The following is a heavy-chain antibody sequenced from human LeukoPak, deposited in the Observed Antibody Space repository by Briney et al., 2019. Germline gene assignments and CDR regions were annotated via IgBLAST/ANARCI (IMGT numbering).Heavy chain of an antibody. V-gene: IGHV1-46*01. CDR2: INPSGGST. CDR1: GYTFTGYY. Sequence: ASVKVSCKASGYTFTGYYMHWVRQAPGQGLEWMGIINPSGGSTSYAQEFQGRVTMTRVTSTSTVYMELSSLRSEDTAVYYCARDSLGLSEPGWFDPWGQGTLVTVSS. CDR3: ARDSLGLSEPGWFDP. J-gene: IGHJ5*02. D-gene: IGHD2-15*01.